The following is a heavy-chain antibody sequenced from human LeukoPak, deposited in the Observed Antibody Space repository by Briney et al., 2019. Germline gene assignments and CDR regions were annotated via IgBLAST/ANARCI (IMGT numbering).Heavy chain of an antibody. Sequence: SGTLSLTCAVSGGSISTSNWWSWVRQPPGKGLEWIGEIYHSGSTNYNPSLKSRVTILVEKSKNQFSLKLSSVTAADTAVYYCARDRDNDYGDHGYFDYWGQGTLVTVSS. CDR2: IYHSGST. D-gene: IGHD4-17*01. CDR1: GGSISTSNW. V-gene: IGHV4-4*02. CDR3: ARDRDNDYGDHGYFDY. J-gene: IGHJ4*02.